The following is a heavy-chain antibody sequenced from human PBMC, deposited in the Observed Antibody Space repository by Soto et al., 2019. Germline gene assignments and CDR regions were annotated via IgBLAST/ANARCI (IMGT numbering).Heavy chain of an antibody. CDR2: INSDGSST. V-gene: IGHV3-74*01. CDR3: ARGYCSGGRCFFDY. J-gene: IGHJ4*02. Sequence: PXXSLRLSFATSGFTFSSYWMHWVLQAPGKGLVWVSRINSDGSSTIYADSVKGRFTVSRDNAKNTLSLQMHSLRDEDTAVYFCARGYCSGGRCFFDYWGQGTLVTVSS. D-gene: IGHD2-15*01. CDR1: GFTFSSYW.